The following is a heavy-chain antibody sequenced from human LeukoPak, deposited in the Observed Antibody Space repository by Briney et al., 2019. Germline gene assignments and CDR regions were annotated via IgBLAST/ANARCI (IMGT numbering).Heavy chain of an antibody. CDR3: ATYYDILTGYLYYYGMDV. J-gene: IGHJ6*02. Sequence: ASVKVSCKASGYTFTGYYMHWVRQAPGQGLEWMGWINPNSGGTNYAQKFQGRVTMTRDTSISTAYMELSRLRSDDTAVYYCATYYDILTGYLYYYGMDVWGQGTTVTVSS. CDR1: GYTFTGYY. V-gene: IGHV1-2*02. D-gene: IGHD3-9*01. CDR2: INPNSGGT.